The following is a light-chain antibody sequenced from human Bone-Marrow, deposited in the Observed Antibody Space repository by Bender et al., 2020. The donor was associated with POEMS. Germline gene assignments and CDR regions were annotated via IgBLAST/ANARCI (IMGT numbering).Light chain of an antibody. V-gene: IGLV2-8*01. CDR2: DDS. Sequence: QSALTQPPSASGSPGQSVTISCTGTSSDVGAYKYVSWYQHHLGKAPKLMIFDDSNRPSGVSSRFSGSRSGNTASLTISGLQAEDEADYYCCSYAGVRHVFGSGTKVTVL. CDR1: SSDVGAYKY. CDR3: CSYAGVRHV. J-gene: IGLJ1*01.